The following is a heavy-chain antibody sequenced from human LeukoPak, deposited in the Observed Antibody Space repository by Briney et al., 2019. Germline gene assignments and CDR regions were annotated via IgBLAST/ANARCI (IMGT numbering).Heavy chain of an antibody. D-gene: IGHD6-13*01. CDR2: IYYSGST. CDR1: GGSISSYY. CDR3: ARVWKSSWAAQNDAFDI. J-gene: IGHJ3*02. Sequence: SETLSLTCTVSGGSISSYYWSWIRQPPGKGLEWIGYIYYSGSTNYNPSLKSRVTISVDTSKNQFSLKLSSVTAADTAVYYCARVWKSSWAAQNDAFDIWGQGTMVTVSS. V-gene: IGHV4-59*01.